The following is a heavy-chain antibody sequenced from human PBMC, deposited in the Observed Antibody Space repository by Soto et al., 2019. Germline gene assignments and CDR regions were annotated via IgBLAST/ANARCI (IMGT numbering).Heavy chain of an antibody. CDR3: ARVYDILTGYWARSDAFDI. J-gene: IGHJ3*02. V-gene: IGHV6-1*01. CDR2: TYYRSKWYN. CDR1: GDSVSSNSAA. Sequence: PSQTLSLTCAISGDSVSSNSAAWNWIRQSPSRGLEWLGRTYYRSKWYNDYAVSVKSRITINPDTSKNQFSLQLNSVTPEDTAVDYCARVYDILTGYWARSDAFDIWGQGTMVTVSS. D-gene: IGHD3-9*01.